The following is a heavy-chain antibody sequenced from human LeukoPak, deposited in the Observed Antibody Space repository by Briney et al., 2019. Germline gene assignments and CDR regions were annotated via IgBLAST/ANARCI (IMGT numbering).Heavy chain of an antibody. CDR3: AVALVGASGYFDY. D-gene: IGHD1-26*01. V-gene: IGHV1-24*01. CDR2: FDPEAGET. CDR1: GYTLTELS. Sequence: ASVKVSYKVSGYTLTELSMHWVRLAPGKDLEYMGGFDPEAGETIFAQRFQGRVTLTEDTSTDTAFMELSSLRSDDTAVYYCAVALVGASGYFDYWGQGTLVTVSS. J-gene: IGHJ4*02.